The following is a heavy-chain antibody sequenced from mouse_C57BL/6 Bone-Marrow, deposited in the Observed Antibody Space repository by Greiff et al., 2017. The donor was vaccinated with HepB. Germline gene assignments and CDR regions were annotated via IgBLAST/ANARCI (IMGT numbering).Heavy chain of an antibody. J-gene: IGHJ4*01. CDR1: GYAFSSSW. Sequence: LVESGPELVKPGASVKISCKASGYAFSSSWMNWVKQRPGKGLEWIGRIYPGDGDTNYNGKFKGKATLTADKSSSTAYMQLSSLTSEDSAVYFCARVGNYGGGAMDYWGQGTSVTVSS. CDR3: ARVGNYGGGAMDY. D-gene: IGHD2-1*01. CDR2: IYPGDGDT. V-gene: IGHV1-82*01.